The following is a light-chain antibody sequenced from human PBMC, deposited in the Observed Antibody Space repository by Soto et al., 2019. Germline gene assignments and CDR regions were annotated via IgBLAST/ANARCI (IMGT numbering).Light chain of an antibody. CDR1: QSVSSN. CDR2: GAS. V-gene: IGKV3-15*01. J-gene: IGKJ1*01. Sequence: EIVMTQSPATLSVSPGERDTLSCRASQSVSSNLAWYQQKPGQAPRLLIYGASTRATGIPARFSGSGSGTEFTLTISSLQSEDFAFYYCQQYNNWPWTFGQGTKVEFK. CDR3: QQYNNWPWT.